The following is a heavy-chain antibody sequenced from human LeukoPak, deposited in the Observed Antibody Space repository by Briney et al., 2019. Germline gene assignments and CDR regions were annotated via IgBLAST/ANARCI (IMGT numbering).Heavy chain of an antibody. Sequence: QPGRSLRLSCAASGFTFSSYGMHWVRQAPGKGLEWVAVIWYDGGNKYYADSVKGRFTISRDNSRNTLYLQMNSLRAEDTAVYYCARDVSFDIWGQGTMVTVSS. CDR2: IWYDGGNK. J-gene: IGHJ3*02. CDR3: ARDVSFDI. CDR1: GFTFSSYG. V-gene: IGHV3-33*01.